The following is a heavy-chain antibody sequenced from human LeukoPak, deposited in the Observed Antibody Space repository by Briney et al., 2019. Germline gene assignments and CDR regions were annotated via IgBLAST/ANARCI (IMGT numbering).Heavy chain of an antibody. Sequence: GGSLRLSCVASGFIVSDNYMTWVRQAPGKGLEWVSTISSSGDGTYYADSVKGRFTISRDNSKNTLYLQMNSLRAEDTALYYCAKETIKYIYGPGAFDIWGQGTLVTVSS. D-gene: IGHD5-18*01. CDR2: ISSSGDGT. CDR1: GFIVSDNY. J-gene: IGHJ3*02. CDR3: AKETIKYIYGPGAFDI. V-gene: IGHV3-23*01.